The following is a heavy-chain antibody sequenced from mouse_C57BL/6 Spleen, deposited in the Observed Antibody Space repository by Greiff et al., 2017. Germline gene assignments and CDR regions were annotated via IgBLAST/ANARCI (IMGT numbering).Heavy chain of an antibody. Sequence: VQLQQSGPELVKPGASVKISCKASGYTFTDYYMNWVKQSHGKSLEWIGDINPNNGGTSYNQKFKGKATLTVDKSSSTAYMELRSLTSEDSAVYYCARRSIYYGYDEGDYYAMDYWGQGTSVTVSS. CDR3: ARRSIYYGYDEGDYYAMDY. J-gene: IGHJ4*01. V-gene: IGHV1-26*01. CDR2: INPNNGGT. CDR1: GYTFTDYY. D-gene: IGHD2-2*01.